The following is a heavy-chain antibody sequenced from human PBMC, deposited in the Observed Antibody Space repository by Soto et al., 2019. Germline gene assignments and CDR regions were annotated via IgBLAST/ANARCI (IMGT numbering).Heavy chain of an antibody. CDR2: IWYDGSNK. J-gene: IGHJ4*02. CDR3: AGDRAAAGARTTNYFDY. Sequence: GGSLRLSCAASGFPFSSYGMHWVRQAPGKGLEWVAVIWYDGSNKYYADSVKGRFTISRDNSKNTLYLQMNSLRAGDTAVYYCAGDRAAAGARTTNYFDYWGQGTLVTVSS. CDR1: GFPFSSYG. D-gene: IGHD6-13*01. V-gene: IGHV3-33*01.